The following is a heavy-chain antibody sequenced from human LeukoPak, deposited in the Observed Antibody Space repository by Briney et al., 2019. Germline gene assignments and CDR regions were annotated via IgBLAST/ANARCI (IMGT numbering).Heavy chain of an antibody. CDR1: GFTFSSYA. J-gene: IGHJ4*02. Sequence: GGSLRLSCAASGFTFSSYAMSWVRQAPGKGLEWVSAISGSGGSTYYADSVKGRFTISRDDAKNSLFLQMNSLRAEDTAVYYCARDKDWAFDYWGQGTLVTVSS. D-gene: IGHD3/OR15-3a*01. V-gene: IGHV3-23*01. CDR2: ISGSGGST. CDR3: ARDKDWAFDY.